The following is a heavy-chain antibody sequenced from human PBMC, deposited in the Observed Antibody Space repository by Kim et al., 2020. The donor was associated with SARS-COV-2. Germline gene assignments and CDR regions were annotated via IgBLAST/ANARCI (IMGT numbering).Heavy chain of an antibody. CDR1: GYSISSGHN. CDR3: ARRSDWAFDY. Sequence: SETLSLTCTVSGYSISSGHNWGWIRQPPGKGLEWIGNIYHSGSTYYNPSPKSRVTISVDTSKNQFSLKLSSVTAADTAVYYCARRSDWAFDYWGQGTLVTVSS. D-gene: IGHD2-21*02. CDR2: IYHSGST. V-gene: IGHV4-38-2*02. J-gene: IGHJ4*02.